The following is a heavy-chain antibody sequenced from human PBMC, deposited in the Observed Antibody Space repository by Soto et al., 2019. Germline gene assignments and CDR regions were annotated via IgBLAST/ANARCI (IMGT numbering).Heavy chain of an antibody. V-gene: IGHV3-23*01. CDR2: ISGSGGST. D-gene: IGHD5-12*01. J-gene: IGHJ6*02. Sequence: GGSLRLSCAASGFTFSSYAMSWVRQAPGKGLEWVSAISGSGGSTYYADSVKGRFTISRDNSKNTLYLQMNSLRAEDTAVYYCARDFKTQWLPNYYYYYGMDVWGQGTTVTVSS. CDR1: GFTFSSYA. CDR3: ARDFKTQWLPNYYYYYGMDV.